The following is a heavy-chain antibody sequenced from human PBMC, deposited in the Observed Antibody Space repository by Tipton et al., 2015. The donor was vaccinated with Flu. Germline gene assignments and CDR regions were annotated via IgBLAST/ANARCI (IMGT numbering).Heavy chain of an antibody. CDR1: GFTFSNYG. J-gene: IGHJ6*02. D-gene: IGHD6-13*01. CDR2: IWYDGTNK. Sequence: SLRLSCAASGFTFSNYGMHWVRQAPGKGLEWVAVIWYDGTNKYYVDSVKGRFTISRDNSKNTLYLQMNSLRAEDTAVYYCARGIGTSSSWFPGYYYYGMDVWGQGTTVTVSS. CDR3: ARGIGTSSSWFPGYYYYGMDV. V-gene: IGHV3-33*01.